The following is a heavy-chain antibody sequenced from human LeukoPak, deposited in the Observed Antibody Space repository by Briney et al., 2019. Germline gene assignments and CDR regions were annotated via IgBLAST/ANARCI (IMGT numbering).Heavy chain of an antibody. CDR3: ARDRAGDYDTSGSVAFDI. Sequence: ASVKVTCKASGYTFSGYYMHWVRQAPGRGLDWMGWINPNRGDTNYAQNFQGRFTMTRDTSISTTYMELSRLRNDDTAVYYCARDRAGDYDTSGSVAFDIWGQGTMVTVSS. CDR1: GYTFSGYY. D-gene: IGHD3-22*01. V-gene: IGHV1-2*02. CDR2: INPNRGDT. J-gene: IGHJ3*02.